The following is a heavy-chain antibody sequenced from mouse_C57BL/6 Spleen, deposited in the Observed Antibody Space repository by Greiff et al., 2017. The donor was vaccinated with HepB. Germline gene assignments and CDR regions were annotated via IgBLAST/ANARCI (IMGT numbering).Heavy chain of an antibody. CDR2: IYPGSGNT. Sequence: VQLQQSGPELVKPGASVKISCKASGYSFTSYYIHWVKQRPGQGLEWIGWIYPGSGNTKYNEKFKGKATLTADTSSSTAYMQLSSLTSEDSAVYYCAGYYGYDVGYFDYWGQGTTLTVSS. V-gene: IGHV1-66*01. CDR3: AGYYGYDVGYFDY. CDR1: GYSFTSYY. J-gene: IGHJ2*01. D-gene: IGHD2-2*01.